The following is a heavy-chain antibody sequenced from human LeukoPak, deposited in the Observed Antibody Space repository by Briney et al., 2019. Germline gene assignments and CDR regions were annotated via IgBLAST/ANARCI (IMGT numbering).Heavy chain of an antibody. CDR2: IIPIFGTA. D-gene: IGHD2-8*01. CDR3: ARDRGYCTNGVCYTWFDP. CDR1: GGTFSSYA. V-gene: IGHV1-69*05. J-gene: IGHJ5*02. Sequence: SVKVSCKASGGTFSSYAISWVRQAPGQGLEWMGGIIPIFGTANYAQKFQGKVTITTDESTSTAYMELSSLRSEDTAVYYCARDRGYCTNGVCYTWFDPWGQGTLVTVPS.